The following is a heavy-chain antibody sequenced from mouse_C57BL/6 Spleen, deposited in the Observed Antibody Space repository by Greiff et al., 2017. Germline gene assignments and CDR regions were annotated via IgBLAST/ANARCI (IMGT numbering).Heavy chain of an antibody. V-gene: IGHV1-82*01. CDR1: GYAFSSSW. CDR2: IYPGDGGT. J-gene: IGHJ1*03. CDR3: ARGGDWYLDV. Sequence: QVQLQQSGPELVKPGASVKISCKASGYAFSSSWMNWVKQRPGKGLEWIGRIYPGDGGTNYNGKFKGKATLTADKSSSTAYMQLSSLTSEDSAVYFCARGGDWYLDVWGTGTTVTVSS.